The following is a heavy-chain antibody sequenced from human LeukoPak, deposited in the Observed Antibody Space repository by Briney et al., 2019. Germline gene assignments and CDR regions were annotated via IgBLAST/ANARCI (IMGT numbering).Heavy chain of an antibody. V-gene: IGHV3-11*01. CDR1: GFTFSDYH. CDR2: ISSSGSTI. Sequence: GGSLRLSCAASGFTFSDYHMSWIRQAPGKGLEWVSYISSSGSTIYYAGSVKGRFTISRDNSKNTLYLQMNSLRAEDTAVYYCAKGSGYDTDFDYWGQGTLVSVSS. J-gene: IGHJ4*02. D-gene: IGHD5-12*01. CDR3: AKGSGYDTDFDY.